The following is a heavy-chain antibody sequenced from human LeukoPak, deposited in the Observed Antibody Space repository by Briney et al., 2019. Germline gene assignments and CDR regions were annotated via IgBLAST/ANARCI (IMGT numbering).Heavy chain of an antibody. V-gene: IGHV3-48*04. CDR1: GFTFSSYW. CDR3: ARLRADSSSYGSDDAFDI. CDR2: ISSSGSTI. J-gene: IGHJ3*02. Sequence: GGSLRLSCAASGFTFSSYWMSWVRQAPGKGLEWVSYISSSGSTIYYADSVKGRITISRDNAKNSLYLQMNSLRAEDTAVYYCARLRADSSSYGSDDAFDIWGQGTMVTVSS. D-gene: IGHD6-13*01.